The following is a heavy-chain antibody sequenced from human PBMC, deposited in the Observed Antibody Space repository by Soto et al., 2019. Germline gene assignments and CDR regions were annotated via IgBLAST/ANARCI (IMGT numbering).Heavy chain of an antibody. J-gene: IGHJ3*02. Sequence: RLSCVASGFIFTRSTINWVRQAPGKGLEWVSSITSASDYIFYADSVKGRFTISRDNAKNSLYLQMKSLRAEDTAVYYCARVGTGSSTPLDIRGQGTMVTVSS. CDR2: ITSASDYI. CDR1: GFIFTRST. V-gene: IGHV3-21*01. D-gene: IGHD3-9*01. CDR3: ARVGTGSSTPLDI.